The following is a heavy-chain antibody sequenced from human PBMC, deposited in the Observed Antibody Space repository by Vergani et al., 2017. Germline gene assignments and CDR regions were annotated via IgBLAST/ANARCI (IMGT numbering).Heavy chain of an antibody. CDR1: GGSFSGYY. CDR2: INHSGST. CDR3: ARDRYSSNPYYYYYMDV. J-gene: IGHJ6*03. Sequence: QVQLQQWGAGLLKPSETLSLTCAVYGGSFSGYYWSWIRQPPGKGLEWIGEINHSGSTNYNPSLKSRVTISVDTSKNQFSLKLSSVTAADTAVYYCARDRYSSNPYYYYYMDVWGKGTTVTVSS. D-gene: IGHD3-16*02. V-gene: IGHV4-34*01.